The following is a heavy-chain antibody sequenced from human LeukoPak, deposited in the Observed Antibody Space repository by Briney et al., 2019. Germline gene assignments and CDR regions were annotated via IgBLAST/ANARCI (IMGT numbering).Heavy chain of an antibody. Sequence: SETLSLTCAVYGGSFSGYYWSWIRQPPGEGLEWIGEINHSGSTNYNPSLKSRVTISVDTSKNQFSLKLSSVTAADTAVYYCARMEITMIKGNAFDIWGQGTMVTVSS. J-gene: IGHJ3*02. V-gene: IGHV4-34*01. CDR3: ARMEITMIKGNAFDI. D-gene: IGHD3-22*01. CDR1: GGSFSGYY. CDR2: INHSGST.